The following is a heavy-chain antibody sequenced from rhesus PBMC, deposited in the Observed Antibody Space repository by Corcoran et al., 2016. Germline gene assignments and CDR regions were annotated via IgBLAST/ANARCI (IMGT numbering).Heavy chain of an antibody. CDR2: INGNGEST. J-gene: IGHJ6*01. CDR1: GAAISSNW. D-gene: IGHD2-27*01. V-gene: IGHV4-80*01. CDR3: TRARWGYGSGSPLRS. Sequence: QVPLQESGPGLVKPSETLSIISTVPGAAISSNWWSWTRHPPGKGPDWIGEINGNGESTNYSPSRKRRVTITKDASKYQFSLKLSDVTAADTAVCYCTRARWGYGSGSPLRSWGQGVVVTVSS.